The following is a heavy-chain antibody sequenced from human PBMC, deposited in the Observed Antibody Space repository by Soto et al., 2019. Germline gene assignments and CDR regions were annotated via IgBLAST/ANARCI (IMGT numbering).Heavy chain of an antibody. Sequence: SETLSLTCTVSGGSISSYYWSWIRQPPGKGLEWIGYIYYSGSTNYNPSLKSRVTISVDTSKNQFSLKLSSVTAADTAVYYCARLEPRYSHGFRNYGMDVWGQGTTVTVSS. CDR3: ARLEPRYSHGFRNYGMDV. J-gene: IGHJ6*02. V-gene: IGHV4-59*01. CDR1: GGSISSYY. D-gene: IGHD5-18*01. CDR2: IYYSGST.